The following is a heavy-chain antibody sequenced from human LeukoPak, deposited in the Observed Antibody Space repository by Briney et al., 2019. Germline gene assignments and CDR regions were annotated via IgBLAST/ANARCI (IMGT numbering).Heavy chain of an antibody. CDR3: ARGPYSSGSSADY. CDR2: ISSSDTYT. J-gene: IGHJ4*02. V-gene: IGHV3-11*06. CDR1: GFTFSDYY. Sequence: PGGSVRLSCVASGFTFSDYYMSWIRQAPGKGLEWVSYISSSDTYTNYADSVKGRFTISRDNAKNSLYLQMNSLRAEDTAVYYCARGPYSSGSSADYWGQGTLVTVSS. D-gene: IGHD6-19*01.